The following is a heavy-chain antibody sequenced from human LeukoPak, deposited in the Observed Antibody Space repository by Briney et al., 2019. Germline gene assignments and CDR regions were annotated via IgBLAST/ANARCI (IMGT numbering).Heavy chain of an antibody. J-gene: IGHJ4*02. V-gene: IGHV3-11*01. D-gene: IGHD6-19*01. CDR2: ISSSGSTI. CDR1: GFTFSDYY. CDR3: ARDKMSGWYQGAFDY. Sequence: GGSLRLSCAASGFTFSDYYMSWIRQAPGKGLEWVSYISSSGSTIYYADSVKGRFTISRDNAKNSLYLQMNSLRAEDTAVYYCARDKMSGWYQGAFDYWGQGTLVTVSS.